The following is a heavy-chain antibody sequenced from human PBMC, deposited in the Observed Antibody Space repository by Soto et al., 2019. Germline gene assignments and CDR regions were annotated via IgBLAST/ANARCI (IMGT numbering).Heavy chain of an antibody. Sequence: SETLSLTCTVSGGSISSYYWSWIRQPPGKGLEWIGYIYYSGSTNYNPSLKSRVTISVDTSKNQFSLKLSSVTAADTAVYYCARLGYYYYYMDVWGKGTTVTSP. J-gene: IGHJ6*03. CDR2: IYYSGST. CDR1: GGSISSYY. V-gene: IGHV4-59*08. CDR3: ARLGYYYYYMDV.